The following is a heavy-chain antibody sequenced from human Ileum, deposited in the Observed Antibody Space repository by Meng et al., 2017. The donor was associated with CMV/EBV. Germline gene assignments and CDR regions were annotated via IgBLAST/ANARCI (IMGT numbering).Heavy chain of an antibody. D-gene: IGHD2-2*01. CDR3: ARGSSSWAFDY. J-gene: IGHJ4*02. CDR1: GGSISGYY. Sequence: QGRRKGPAPGLVSPSETLSLTCPVSGGSISGYYWSWIRQPATKGLEWIGRVYSSGSTDYNPSLQSRVTMSVDTSKNQFSLKLSSVTAADTAVYYCARGSSSWAFDYWGQGTLVTVYS. V-gene: IGHV4-4*07. CDR2: VYSSGST.